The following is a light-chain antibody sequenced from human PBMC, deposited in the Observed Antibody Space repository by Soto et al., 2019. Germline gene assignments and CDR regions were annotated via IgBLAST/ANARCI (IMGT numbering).Light chain of an antibody. CDR1: QSVRNY. CDR3: QKHGSSQLT. Sequence: EIVLTESTATLSLSPVDKANPYCRASQSVRNYLAWYKQNPGQAHRLLIYDASNRATGITDTFTGSGSGTDFTLTIRRLETEELAVYYCQKHGSSQLT. CDR2: DAS. J-gene: IGKJ4*01. V-gene: IGKV3-11*01.